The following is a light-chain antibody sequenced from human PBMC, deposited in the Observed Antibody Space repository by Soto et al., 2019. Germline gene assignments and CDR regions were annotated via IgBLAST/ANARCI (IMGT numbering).Light chain of an antibody. J-gene: IGKJ5*01. CDR2: GAF. Sequence: ASRSVTSFLDWYQQKLGQAAWCLIYGAFNRATGIPARFRGSGSGTDFTLTISSLEPDDYALCYFQQRNIGTPVTFGQGTRLEIK. CDR3: QQRNIGTPVT. CDR1: RSVTSF. V-gene: IGKV3-11*01.